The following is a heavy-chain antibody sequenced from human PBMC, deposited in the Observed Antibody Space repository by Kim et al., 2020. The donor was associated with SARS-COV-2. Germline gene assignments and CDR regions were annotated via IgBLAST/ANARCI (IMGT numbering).Heavy chain of an antibody. J-gene: IGHJ4*02. D-gene: IGHD1-26*01. Sequence: NSGGTTYAQKFQGRVTMTRDTSISTAYMELSRLRSDDTAVYYCAREGGGYWGQGTLVTVSS. CDR2: NSGGT. CDR3: AREGGGY. V-gene: IGHV1-2*02.